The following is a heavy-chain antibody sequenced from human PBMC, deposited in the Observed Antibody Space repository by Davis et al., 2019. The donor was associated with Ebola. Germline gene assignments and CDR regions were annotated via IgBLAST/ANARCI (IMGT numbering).Heavy chain of an antibody. CDR3: ASRGDYYDSSGYYYFAVDY. CDR2: IWYDGSNK. V-gene: IGHV3-33*03. J-gene: IGHJ4*02. Sequence: GGSLRLSCAASGFTFSSYGMHWVRQAPGKGLEWVAVIWYDGSNKYYADSVKGRFTISRDNAKNSLYLQMNSLRAEDTAVYYCASRGDYYDSSGYYYFAVDYWGQGTLVTVSS. D-gene: IGHD3-22*01. CDR1: GFTFSSYG.